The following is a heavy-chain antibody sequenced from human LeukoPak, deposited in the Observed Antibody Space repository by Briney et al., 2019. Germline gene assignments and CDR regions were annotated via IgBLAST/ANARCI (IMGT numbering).Heavy chain of an antibody. CDR3: AKGPLTGDFYYFDY. V-gene: IGHV3-7*03. CDR1: GFTFSSYW. CDR2: IKQDGSEK. D-gene: IGHD3-9*01. J-gene: IGHJ4*02. Sequence: PGGSPRLSCAASGFTFSSYWMSWVRQAPGKGLEWVANIKQDGSEKYYVDSVKGRFTISRDNSMNTLYLQMNSLRAEDTAVYYCAKGPLTGDFYYFDYWGQGTLVTVSS.